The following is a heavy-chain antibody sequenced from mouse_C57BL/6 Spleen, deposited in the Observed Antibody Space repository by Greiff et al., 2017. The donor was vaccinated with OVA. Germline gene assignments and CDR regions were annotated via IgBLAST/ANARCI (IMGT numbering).Heavy chain of an antibody. V-gene: IGHV1-39*01. Sequence: VQLKESGPELVKPGASVKISCKASGYSFTDYNMNWVKQSNGKSLEWIGVINPNYGTTSYNQKFKGKATLTVDQSSSTAYMQLNSLTSEDSAVYYCARGDYDYDDVAWFAYWGQGTLVTVSA. CDR1: GYSFTDYN. CDR3: ARGDYDYDDVAWFAY. CDR2: INPNYGTT. D-gene: IGHD2-4*01. J-gene: IGHJ3*01.